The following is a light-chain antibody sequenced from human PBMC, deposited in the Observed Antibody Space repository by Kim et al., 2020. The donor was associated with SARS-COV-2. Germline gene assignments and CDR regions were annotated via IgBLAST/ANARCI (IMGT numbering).Light chain of an antibody. Sequence: PPSISSMSSQSRVYSDGNTYLNGFQQRPGQPPRRLIYQVSNRDSGVPDRFSGGGSGTNFTLKISRVEADDVGVYYCMQGIHPITFGQGTRLEIK. CDR3: MQGIHPIT. CDR1: QSRVYSDGNTY. V-gene: IGKV2-30*01. CDR2: QVS. J-gene: IGKJ5*01.